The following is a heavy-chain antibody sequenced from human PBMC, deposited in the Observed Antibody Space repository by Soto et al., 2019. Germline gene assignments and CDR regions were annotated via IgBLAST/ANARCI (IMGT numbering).Heavy chain of an antibody. CDR2: IYYSGST. CDR1: GGSISSSSYY. J-gene: IGHJ4*02. Sequence: QLQLQESGPGLVKPSETLSLTCTVSGGSISSSSYYWGWIRQPPGKGLEWIGSIYYSGSTYYNPSLKSRVTISVDTSKNQCSLKLSSVTAADTAVYYCARGGDSSGWYDQSGPFDYWGQGTLVTVSS. D-gene: IGHD6-19*01. V-gene: IGHV4-39*01. CDR3: ARGGDSSGWYDQSGPFDY.